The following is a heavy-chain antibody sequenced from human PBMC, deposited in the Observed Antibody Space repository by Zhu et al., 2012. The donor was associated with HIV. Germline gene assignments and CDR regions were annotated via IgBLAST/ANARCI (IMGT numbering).Heavy chain of an antibody. CDR1: GGSFSSSSYY. D-gene: IGHD4-23*01. CDR2: IYYSGST. J-gene: IGHJ6*03. CDR3: ARHADGGNSYYYYYYMDV. V-gene: IGHV4-39*01. Sequence: QVQLQESGPGLVKPSETLSLTCTVSGGSFSSSSYYWGWIRQPPGKGLEWIGSIYYSGSTYYNPSLKSRVTISVDTSKNQFSLKLSSVTAADTAVYYCARHADGGNSYYYYYYMDVWGKGTTVTVSS.